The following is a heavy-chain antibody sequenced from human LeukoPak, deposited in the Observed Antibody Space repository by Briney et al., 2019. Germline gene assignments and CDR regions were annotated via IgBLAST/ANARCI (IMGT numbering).Heavy chain of an antibody. V-gene: IGHV1-24*01. D-gene: IGHD2-2*01. CDR1: GYTLTELS. J-gene: IGHJ5*02. CDR2: FDPEDGET. CDR3: ATAHIVVVPAARYNWFDP. Sequence: AASVKVSCKVSGYTLTELSMHWVRQAPGKGLEWMGGFDPEDGETIYAQKFQGRVTMTEDTSTDTAYMELSNLRSEDTAVYYCATAHIVVVPAARYNWFDPWGQGTLVTVSS.